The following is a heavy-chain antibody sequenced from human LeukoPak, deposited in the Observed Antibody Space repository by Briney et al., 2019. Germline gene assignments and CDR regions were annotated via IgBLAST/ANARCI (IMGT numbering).Heavy chain of an antibody. J-gene: IGHJ4*02. CDR3: ARATGRWWYYFDH. V-gene: IGHV3-11*01. D-gene: IGHD2-15*01. Sequence: AGSMTLARVAYGFTFSDYYMTCLRQPARKVREWVSYIRSSRTIISYTNSVKGRFTISRDNSKNALYLQMNTLRAEDTAIYYCARATGRWWYYFDHWGQGTQVTVSS. CDR1: GFTFSDYY. CDR2: IRSSRTII.